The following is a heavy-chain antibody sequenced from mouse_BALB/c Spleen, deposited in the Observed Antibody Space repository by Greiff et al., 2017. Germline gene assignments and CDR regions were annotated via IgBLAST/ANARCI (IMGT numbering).Heavy chain of an antibody. Sequence: VQLQQSGPGLVAPSQSLSITCTVSGFSLTSYGVHWVRQPPGKGLEWLGVIWAGGSTNYNSALMSRLSISKDNSKSQVFLKMNSLQTDDTAMYYCARDTMITAWFAYWGQGTLVTVSA. CDR2: IWAGGST. J-gene: IGHJ3*01. CDR3: ARDTMITAWFAY. CDR1: GFSLTSYG. D-gene: IGHD2-4*01. V-gene: IGHV2-9*02.